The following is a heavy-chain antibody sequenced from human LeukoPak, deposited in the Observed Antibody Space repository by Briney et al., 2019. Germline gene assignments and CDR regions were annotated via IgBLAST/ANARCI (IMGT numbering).Heavy chain of an antibody. D-gene: IGHD3-3*01. V-gene: IGHV5-51*01. Sequence: GESLKISCKGSGYSFTSYWIGWVRQMPGKGLEWMRIIYPGDSDTRYSPSFQGQVTISADKSISTAYLQWSSLKASDTAMYYCARLPPRYYDFWSGYPHHFDYWGQGTLVTVSS. J-gene: IGHJ4*02. CDR2: IYPGDSDT. CDR3: ARLPPRYYDFWSGYPHHFDY. CDR1: GYSFTSYW.